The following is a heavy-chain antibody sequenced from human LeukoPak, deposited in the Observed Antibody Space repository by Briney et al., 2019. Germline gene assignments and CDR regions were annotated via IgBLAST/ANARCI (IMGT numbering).Heavy chain of an antibody. Sequence: PGGSLRLSCAASGFTSSAYDMHWVRHITGGGLEWVSTSGTVGDTFYSDSVKGRFTISRENAMNSVHLQMNSLRVEDSAIYFCVRAAMPYIINGRRFDYWGQGTLVTVSS. CDR2: SGTVGDT. CDR1: GFTSSAYD. D-gene: IGHD2-2*01. J-gene: IGHJ4*02. CDR3: VRAAMPYIINGRRFDY. V-gene: IGHV3-13*04.